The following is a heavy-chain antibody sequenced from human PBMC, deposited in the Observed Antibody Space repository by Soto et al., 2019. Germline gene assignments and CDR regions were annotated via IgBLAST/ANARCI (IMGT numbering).Heavy chain of an antibody. CDR2: VSHDGRNT. CDR3: AKGGRQGRVTADCTH. CDR1: GFTFSDYA. D-gene: IGHD2-2*01. V-gene: IGHV3-30*18. J-gene: IGHJ4*02. Sequence: VQLVEAGGGVVQPGRSLRLSCAASGFTFSDYAMHWVRQAPGKGLEWVAVVSHDGRNTHYADSVKGRFTISRDSSKNTLSLERTSLRAEDTAAYYWAKGGRQGRVTADCTHWGQGALVTVSS.